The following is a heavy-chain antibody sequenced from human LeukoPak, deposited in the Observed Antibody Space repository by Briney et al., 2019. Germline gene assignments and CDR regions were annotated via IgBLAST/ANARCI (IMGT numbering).Heavy chain of an antibody. CDR2: ISAYSGNT. Sequence: ASVKVSCKASGYTFASYGITWVRQTPGQGLEWMGWISAYSGNTDYAQKLQGRVTMTTDTSTSTAYMELRSLRSDDTAVYYCARDGYCSGGSCYNSRYGMDVWGKGTTVTVSS. D-gene: IGHD2-15*01. CDR3: ARDGYCSGGSCYNSRYGMDV. J-gene: IGHJ6*04. CDR1: GYTFASYG. V-gene: IGHV1-18*04.